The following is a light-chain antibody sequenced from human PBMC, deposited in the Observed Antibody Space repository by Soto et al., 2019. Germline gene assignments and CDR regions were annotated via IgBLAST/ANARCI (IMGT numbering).Light chain of an antibody. Sequence: EIVMTQSPATLSVSPGERATLSCRASQSVRSSHLAWYQQKLGLAPRLLIYDASTRATGIPARFSGSGSGTEFTLTISSLQSEDFAVYYCQQYDNWPPITFGQGTRLEIK. CDR2: DAS. V-gene: IGKV3D-15*01. J-gene: IGKJ5*01. CDR1: QSVRSSH. CDR3: QQYDNWPPIT.